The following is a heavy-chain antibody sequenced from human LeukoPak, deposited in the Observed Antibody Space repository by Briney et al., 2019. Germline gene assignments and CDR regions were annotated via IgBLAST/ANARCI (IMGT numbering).Heavy chain of an antibody. Sequence: SETLSLTCTVSGGSISSYYWSWIRQPPGKGLEWIGYIYYSGSTNYNPSLKSRVTISVDTSKNQFSLKLRSVTAADTAVYYCARAGGSGSYYYFDYWGQGTLVTVSS. CDR3: ARAGGSGSYYYFDY. V-gene: IGHV4-59*01. J-gene: IGHJ4*02. D-gene: IGHD3-10*01. CDR1: GGSISSYY. CDR2: IYYSGST.